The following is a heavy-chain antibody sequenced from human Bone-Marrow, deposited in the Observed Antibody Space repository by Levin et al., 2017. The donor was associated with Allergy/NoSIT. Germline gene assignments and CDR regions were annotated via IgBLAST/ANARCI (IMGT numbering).Heavy chain of an antibody. CDR1: GFTFSSYS. Sequence: GESLKISCAASGFTFSSYSMNWVRQAPGKGLEWVSYISSSSSTIYYADSVKGRFTISRDNAKNSLYLQMNSLRDEDTAVYYCARSVEMATIMDWFDPWGQGTLVTVSS. V-gene: IGHV3-48*02. J-gene: IGHJ5*02. CDR3: ARSVEMATIMDWFDP. CDR2: ISSSSSTI. D-gene: IGHD5-24*01.